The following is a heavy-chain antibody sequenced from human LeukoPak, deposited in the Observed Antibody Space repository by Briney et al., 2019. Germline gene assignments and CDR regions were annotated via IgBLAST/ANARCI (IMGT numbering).Heavy chain of an antibody. CDR2: MYYIGST. CDR3: ARDYYGSGTHLY. CDR1: GGSISSGAYY. J-gene: IGHJ4*02. V-gene: IGHV4-61*08. D-gene: IGHD3-10*01. Sequence: SQTLSLTCTVSGGSISSGAYYWSWIRQPPGQGLEWIGYMYYIGSTNYNPSLKSRVTISIDTSKSQFSLRLSSVTAADTAVYYCARDYYGSGTHLYWGQGTLVTVSS.